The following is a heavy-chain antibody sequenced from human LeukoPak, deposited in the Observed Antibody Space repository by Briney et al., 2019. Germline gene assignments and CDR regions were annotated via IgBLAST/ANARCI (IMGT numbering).Heavy chain of an antibody. J-gene: IGHJ5*02. V-gene: IGHV4-34*01. CDR2: IDHGGSA. CDR3: ARGRLTTGGWFDP. D-gene: IGHD3-9*01. CDR1: GGSFSGYY. Sequence: SETLSLTCAAYGGSFSGYYWSWIPPPPGTRLQWVGEIDHGGSANYNPSLKSRVTISVATSKNQFSLKLTSVTAADTAVYYCARGRLTTGGWFDPWGQGTLVTVSS.